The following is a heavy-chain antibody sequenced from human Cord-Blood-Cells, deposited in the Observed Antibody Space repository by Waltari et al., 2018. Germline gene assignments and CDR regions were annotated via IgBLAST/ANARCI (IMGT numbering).Heavy chain of an antibody. CDR2: IKQDGSEK. V-gene: IGHV3-7*01. CDR1: GFTLSSYW. J-gene: IGHJ4*02. CDR3: ARDQNYGDSDY. D-gene: IGHD4-17*01. Sequence: EVQLVESGGGLVQPGGSLRLSCAASGFTLSSYWMSWVRQAPGKGLEWVANIKQDGSEKYYVDSVKGRFTISRDNAKNSLYLQMNSLRAEDTAVYYCARDQNYGDSDYWGQGTLVTVSS.